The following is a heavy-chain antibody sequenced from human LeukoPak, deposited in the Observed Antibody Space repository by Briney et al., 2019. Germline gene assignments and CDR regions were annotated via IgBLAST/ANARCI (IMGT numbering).Heavy chain of an antibody. CDR2: IYHSGST. Sequence: SETLSLTCAVSGGSISSSNWWSWVRQPPGKGLEWIGEIYHSGSTNYNPSLKSRVTISVDKSKNQFSLKLSSVTAADTAVYYCARDAYSGSYYFHHWGQGTLVTVSS. D-gene: IGHD1-26*01. V-gene: IGHV4-4*02. CDR1: GGSISSSNW. CDR3: ARDAYSGSYYFHH. J-gene: IGHJ1*01.